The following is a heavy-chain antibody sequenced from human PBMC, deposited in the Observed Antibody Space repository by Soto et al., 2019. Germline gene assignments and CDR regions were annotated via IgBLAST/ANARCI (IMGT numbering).Heavy chain of an antibody. Sequence: EVQLLESGGGLVQPGGSLRLSCAASGFSFSIYAMNWVRQAPGKGLEWVSGISGSGENTYYADSVKGRFTISRDNSKNTLYLQMNTLRVEDKAVYYCAEGGEWSFNFEYWGQGTLVTVFS. V-gene: IGHV3-23*01. CDR1: GFSFSIYA. CDR3: AEGGEWSFNFEY. CDR2: ISGSGENT. D-gene: IGHD3-3*01. J-gene: IGHJ4*02.